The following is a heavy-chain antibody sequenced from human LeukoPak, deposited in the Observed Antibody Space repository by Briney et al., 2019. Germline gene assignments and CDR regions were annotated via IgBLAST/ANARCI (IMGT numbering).Heavy chain of an antibody. CDR2: IYPGDSDT. V-gene: IGHV5-51*01. Sequence: GESLKISCKGSGYSFTSYWIGWVRQMPGKGLEWMGIIYPGDSDTRYSPSFQGQVTISADKSISTAYLQWSSLKASDTAMYYCARRAGRYFDWLLSLDYWGQGTLVTVSS. D-gene: IGHD3-9*01. CDR3: ARRAGRYFDWLLSLDY. J-gene: IGHJ4*02. CDR1: GYSFTSYW.